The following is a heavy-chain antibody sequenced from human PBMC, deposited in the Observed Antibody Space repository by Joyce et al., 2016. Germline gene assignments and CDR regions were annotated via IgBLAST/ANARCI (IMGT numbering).Heavy chain of an antibody. CDR1: GGTFSSYT. CDR3: ATATVTMLGSREPKHFDY. D-gene: IGHD4-17*01. J-gene: IGHJ4*02. Sequence: QVQLVQSGAEVKKPGSSVRVSCEASGGTFSSYTITWVRQAPGQGLEGMGRIIPMFDTTKYAQKVQGRVTITADESTSTAYMELSSLRSEDTAVYYCATATVTMLGSREPKHFDYWGPGTLVTVSS. V-gene: IGHV1-69*18. CDR2: IIPMFDTT.